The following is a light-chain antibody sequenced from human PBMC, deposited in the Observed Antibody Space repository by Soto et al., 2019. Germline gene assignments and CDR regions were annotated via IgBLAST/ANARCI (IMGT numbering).Light chain of an antibody. CDR2: TAS. CDR3: QQSYSTPWT. J-gene: IGKJ1*01. CDR1: QSINKD. Sequence: DIQMTQSPSSLSASVGDGVTITCRASQSINKDVNWYQQKPGKAPELLIYTASSLQGGVPSRFSGSASGTDFTLTISSLQPGDFATYFCQQSYSTPWTFGQGTRVDI. V-gene: IGKV1-39*01.